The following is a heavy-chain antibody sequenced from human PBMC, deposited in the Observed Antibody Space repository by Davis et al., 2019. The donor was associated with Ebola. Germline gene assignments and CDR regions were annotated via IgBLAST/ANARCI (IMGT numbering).Heavy chain of an antibody. CDR2: IYPGDSDT. D-gene: IGHD6-19*01. CDR3: ARLAAVAGTDPGGYYFDY. J-gene: IGHJ4*02. V-gene: IGHV5-51*01. Sequence: GGSLRLSCAASGFTFSSYWMSWVRQAPGKGLEWMGIIYPGDSDTRYSPSFQGQVTISADKSISTAYLQWSSLKASDTAMYYCARLAAVAGTDPGGYYFDYWGQGTLVTVSS. CDR1: GFTFSSYW.